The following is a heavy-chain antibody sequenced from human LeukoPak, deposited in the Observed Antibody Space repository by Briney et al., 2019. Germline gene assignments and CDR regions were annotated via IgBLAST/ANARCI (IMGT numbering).Heavy chain of an antibody. CDR3: ARAGVIRYVAWLIYYYIDV. CDR1: GFTFTNHA. CDR2: ISGNGGST. Sequence: GGSLRLSCAASGFTFTNHAMQWVRQAPGKGLEYVSAISGNGGSTYYANSVKGRFTITSDNSTNTVYLQMASLRAEDMAVYYCARAGVIRYVAWLIYYYIDVWGKGTTVTVSS. J-gene: IGHJ6*03. D-gene: IGHD3-9*01. V-gene: IGHV3-64*01.